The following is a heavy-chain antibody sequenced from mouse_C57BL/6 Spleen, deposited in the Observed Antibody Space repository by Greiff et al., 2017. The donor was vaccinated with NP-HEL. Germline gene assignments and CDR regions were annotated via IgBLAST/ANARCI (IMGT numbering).Heavy chain of an antibody. CDR1: GYAFSSSW. V-gene: IGHV1-82*01. Sequence: QVQLQRSGPELVKPGASVKISCKASGYAFSSSWMNWVKQRPGKGLEWIGRIYPGDGDTNYNGKFKGKATLTADKSSSTAYMQLSSLTSEDSAVYFCARSIRGLDYWGQGTTLTVSS. J-gene: IGHJ2*01. CDR3: ARSIRGLDY. CDR2: IYPGDGDT.